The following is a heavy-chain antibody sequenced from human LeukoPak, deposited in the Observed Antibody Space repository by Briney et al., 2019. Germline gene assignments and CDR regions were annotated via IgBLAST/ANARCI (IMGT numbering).Heavy chain of an antibody. V-gene: IGHV1-2*02. CDR3: ARDWGSSGFGELFYFDY. D-gene: IGHD3-10*01. CDR2: INPNSGGT. Sequence: ASVKVSCKASGYTFTGYYMHWVRQDHGQGLEWMGWINPNSGGTNYAQKFQGRFTMTRDTSISTAYMELSRLRSDDTAVYYCARDWGSSGFGELFYFDYWGQGTLVTVSS. CDR1: GYTFTGYY. J-gene: IGHJ4*02.